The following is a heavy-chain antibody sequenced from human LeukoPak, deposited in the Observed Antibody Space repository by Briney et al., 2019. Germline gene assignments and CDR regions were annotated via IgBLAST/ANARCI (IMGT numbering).Heavy chain of an antibody. V-gene: IGHV3-21*01. J-gene: IGHJ4*02. CDR1: GFTFSSYG. CDR2: ISSSSSYI. D-gene: IGHD1-26*01. Sequence: GGSLRLSCAASGFTFSSYGMHWVRQAPGKGLEWVSSISSSSSYICYADSVKGRFTISRDNAKNSLYLQMNSLRAEDTAVYYCAITAKGSYDYFDYWGQGTLVTVSS. CDR3: AITAKGSYDYFDY.